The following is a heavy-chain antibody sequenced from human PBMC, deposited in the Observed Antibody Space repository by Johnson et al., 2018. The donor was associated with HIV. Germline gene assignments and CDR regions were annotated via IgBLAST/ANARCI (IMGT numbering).Heavy chain of an antibody. V-gene: IGHV3-23*04. Sequence: MQLVESGGGLVQPGGSLRLSCAASGFTFSSYAMSWVRQAPGKGLEWVSAISGSGGSTYYADSVKGRFTISRDNSKNTLYLQMNSLRAEDTAVYYCAKDPGDGSSTSCYAFDIWGQGTMVTFSS. CDR1: GFTFSSYA. J-gene: IGHJ3*02. CDR2: ISGSGGST. D-gene: IGHD2-2*01. CDR3: AKDPGDGSSTSCYAFDI.